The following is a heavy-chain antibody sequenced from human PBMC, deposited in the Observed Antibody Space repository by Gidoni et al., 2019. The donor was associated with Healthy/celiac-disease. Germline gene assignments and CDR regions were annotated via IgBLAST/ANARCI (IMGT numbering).Heavy chain of an antibody. J-gene: IGHJ1*01. CDR2: IWYDGSNK. Sequence: QVQLVESGGGVVQPGRSLRLSCAASGFTFSSYGMHWVRQAPGKGLEWVAVIWYDGSNKYYADSVKGRFTISRDNSKNTLYLQMNSLRAEDTAVYYCARKHYRGGEYFQHWGQGTLVTVSS. V-gene: IGHV3-33*01. CDR3: ARKHYRGGEYFQH. CDR1: GFTFSSYG. D-gene: IGHD1-26*01.